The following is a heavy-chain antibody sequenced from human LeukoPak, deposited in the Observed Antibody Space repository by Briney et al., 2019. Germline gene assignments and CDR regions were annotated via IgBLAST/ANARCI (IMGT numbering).Heavy chain of an antibody. Sequence: SDTLSLPCTVSGGSISHSGFYGGWIPQPPGKGLEWIGNVYYSGSTYYNSSLKSRVTMSVDTSKNQSSLRLSCVAAADTAVYYCARFRQWLENFDYWGQGTLVIVSS. J-gene: IGHJ4*02. CDR2: VYYSGST. V-gene: IGHV4-39*01. D-gene: IGHD6-19*01. CDR3: ARFRQWLENFDY. CDR1: GGSISHSGFY.